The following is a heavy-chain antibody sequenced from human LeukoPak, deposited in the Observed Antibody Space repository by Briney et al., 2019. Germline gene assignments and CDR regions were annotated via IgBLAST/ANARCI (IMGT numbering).Heavy chain of an antibody. D-gene: IGHD6-13*01. Sequence: PSQTLSLTCTVSGGSISSGSYYWSWIRQPAGKGLEWIGRIYTSGSTDYDPSLKSRVTISVDTSKNQFSLELSSVTAADTAVYYCARGYSSRYNWIDPWGQGTLVTVSS. V-gene: IGHV4-61*02. CDR2: IYTSGST. CDR3: ARGYSSRYNWIDP. CDR1: GGSISSGSYY. J-gene: IGHJ5*02.